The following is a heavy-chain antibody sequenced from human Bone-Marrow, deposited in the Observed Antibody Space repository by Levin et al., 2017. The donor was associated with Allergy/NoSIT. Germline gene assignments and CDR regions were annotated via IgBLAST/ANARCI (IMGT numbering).Heavy chain of an antibody. CDR1: GGSISSSSYY. Sequence: GSLRLSCTVSGGSISSSSYYWGWIRQPPGKGLEWIGSIYYSGSTYYNPSLKSRVTISVDTSKNQFSLKLSSVTAADTAVYYCARDIAAAESGYWGQGTLVTVSS. J-gene: IGHJ4*02. CDR2: IYYSGST. D-gene: IGHD6-13*01. CDR3: ARDIAAAESGY. V-gene: IGHV4-39*07.